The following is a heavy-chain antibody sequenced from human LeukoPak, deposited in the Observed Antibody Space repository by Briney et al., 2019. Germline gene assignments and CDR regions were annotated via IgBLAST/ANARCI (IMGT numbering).Heavy chain of an antibody. V-gene: IGHV3-48*03. D-gene: IGHD3-10*01. CDR3: VWFGEFSLFDY. J-gene: IGHJ4*02. CDR2: ISSSGSTI. CDR1: GFTFSSYE. Sequence: PGGSLRLSYAASGFTFSSYEMNWVRQAPGKGLEWVSYISSSGSTIYYADSVKGRFTISRDNAKNSLYLQMNSLRAEDTAVYYCVWFGEFSLFDYWGQGTLVTVSS.